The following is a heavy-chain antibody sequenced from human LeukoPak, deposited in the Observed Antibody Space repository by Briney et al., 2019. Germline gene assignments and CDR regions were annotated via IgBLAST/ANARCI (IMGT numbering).Heavy chain of an antibody. CDR3: ARDFEWAQGYMDV. CDR2: INPSGGST. Sequence: ASVTLSCKASGYTFTDYNMHWVRQAPGQGLEWMGIINPSGGSTSYAQKFQGRVTMTRDTSTSTVYVELSSLRSEDTAVYYCARDFEWAQGYMDVWGKGTTVTVSS. V-gene: IGHV1-46*01. CDR1: GYTFTDYN. J-gene: IGHJ6*03. D-gene: IGHD2-8*01.